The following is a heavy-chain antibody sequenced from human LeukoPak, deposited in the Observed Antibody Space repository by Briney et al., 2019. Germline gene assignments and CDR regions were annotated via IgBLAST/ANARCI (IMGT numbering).Heavy chain of an antibody. J-gene: IGHJ4*02. V-gene: IGHV3-23*01. CDR1: GFTFSSYG. D-gene: IGHD3-10*01. CDR3: AKFMIRGGTNFFDD. Sequence: GGSLRLSCVASGFTFSSYGMSSVRQAPGKGLECVSAISGSGSSTYYIDSVKGRFTISRDNSKNTLYLQMNSLRAEDTAVYYCAKFMIRGGTNFFDDWGQGTLVTVSS. CDR2: ISGSGSST.